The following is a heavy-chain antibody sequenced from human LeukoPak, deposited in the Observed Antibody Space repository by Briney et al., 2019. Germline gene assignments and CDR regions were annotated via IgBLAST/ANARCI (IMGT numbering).Heavy chain of an antibody. D-gene: IGHD6-19*01. CDR1: GGTFSSYA. Sequence: ASVTVSCKASGGTFSSYAISWVRQAPGQGLEWMGGIIPIFGTANYAQKFQGRVTITADKSMSTAYMELSSLRSEDTAVYYCAREAPLYSSGWYYYWGQGTLVTVSS. V-gene: IGHV1-69*06. J-gene: IGHJ4*02. CDR2: IIPIFGTA. CDR3: AREAPLYSSGWYYY.